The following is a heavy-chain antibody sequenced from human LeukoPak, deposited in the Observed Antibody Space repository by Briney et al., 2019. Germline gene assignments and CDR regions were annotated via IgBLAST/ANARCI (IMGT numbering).Heavy chain of an antibody. J-gene: IGHJ4*02. D-gene: IGHD3-22*01. V-gene: IGHV2-5*02. CDR1: GFSLSTSGVG. Sequence: SGPTLVNPTQTLTLTCTFSGFSLSTSGVGVGWIRQSPGKALEWLALIYWDDDKRYTPSLKSRLTITKDTSKNQVVLTMTNMDPVDTATYYRAHRYYYDSSGIRTFDYWGQGTLVTVSS. CDR2: IYWDDDK. CDR3: AHRYYYDSSGIRTFDY.